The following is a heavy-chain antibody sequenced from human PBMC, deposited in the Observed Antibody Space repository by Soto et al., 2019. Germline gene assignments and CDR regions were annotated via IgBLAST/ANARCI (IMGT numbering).Heavy chain of an antibody. J-gene: IGHJ6*02. Sequence: GGSLRLSCAASGFTFSDYAMSWVRQAPGKGLEWVSDIIDSGGSTYYADSVKGRFTISRDNSKSTLYLQMNSLRAEDTALYYCAKGRSYYYYYGVDVWGQETTVTVSS. CDR3: AKGRSYYYYYGVDV. V-gene: IGHV3-23*01. CDR1: GFTFSDYA. CDR2: IIDSGGST.